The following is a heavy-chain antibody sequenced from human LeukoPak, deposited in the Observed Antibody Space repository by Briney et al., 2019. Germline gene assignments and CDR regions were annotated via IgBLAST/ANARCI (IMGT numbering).Heavy chain of an antibody. J-gene: IGHJ5*02. CDR3: ARHDGCSSTSCYRGWFDP. CDR1: GGSISSSSYS. D-gene: IGHD2-2*01. CDR2: IYYSGST. V-gene: IGHV4-39*01. Sequence: SETLSLTCTVSGGSISSSSYSWGWIRQPPGKGLDWIGNIYYSGSTYYNPSLKSRVTISVDTSKNQFSLKLSSVTAADTAVYYCARHDGCSSTSCYRGWFDPWGQGTLVTVSS.